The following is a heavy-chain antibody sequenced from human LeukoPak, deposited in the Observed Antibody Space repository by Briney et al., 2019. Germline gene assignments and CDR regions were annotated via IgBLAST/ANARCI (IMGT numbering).Heavy chain of an antibody. J-gene: IGHJ4*02. Sequence: GGSLRLSCAGSGFIFSNYAMSWVRQAPGQGLEWVSTISNSGDATFYADAVKGRFTISSDNSKNTLYLQMYSLRAEDTAIYYCAKAPPYTKYFDYWGQGTLLTVSS. CDR3: AKAPPYTKYFDY. V-gene: IGHV3-23*01. CDR1: GFIFSNYA. D-gene: IGHD1-1*01. CDR2: ISNSGDAT.